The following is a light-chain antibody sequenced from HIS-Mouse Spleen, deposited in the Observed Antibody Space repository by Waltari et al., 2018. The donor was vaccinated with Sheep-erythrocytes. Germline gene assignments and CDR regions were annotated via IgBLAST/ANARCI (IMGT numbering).Light chain of an antibody. Sequence: DIHMTQSPSTLSASVGDRVTITCHASQSISSWLAWYQQKPGKAPKILIYKASSLESGVPSRFSGSGSGTEFTLTISSLQPDDFATYYCQQYNSYPLTFGGGTKVEIK. J-gene: IGKJ4*01. V-gene: IGKV1-5*03. CDR2: KAS. CDR1: QSISSW. CDR3: QQYNSYPLT.